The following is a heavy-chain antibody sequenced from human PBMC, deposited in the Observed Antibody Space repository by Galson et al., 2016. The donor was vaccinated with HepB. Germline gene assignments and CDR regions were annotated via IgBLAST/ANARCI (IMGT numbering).Heavy chain of an antibody. J-gene: IGHJ4*02. CDR2: ISGSGYTT. CDR1: GLIFTSSA. CDR3: AMHAREGSLHSDWLPYFDY. V-gene: IGHV3-23*01. D-gene: IGHD3-9*01. Sequence: SLRLSCAVSGLIFTSSAMAWVRQAPGKGLEWVSSISGSGYTTYDADSLRGRFTISRDNSKNILFLQMNSLGVEDTAVYYCAMHAREGSLHSDWLPYFDYWGQGTLVSVSS.